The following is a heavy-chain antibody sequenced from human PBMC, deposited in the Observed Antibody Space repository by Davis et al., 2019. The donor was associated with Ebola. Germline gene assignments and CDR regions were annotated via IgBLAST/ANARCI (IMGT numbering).Heavy chain of an antibody. D-gene: IGHD3-9*01. J-gene: IGHJ4*02. CDR2: ISWDGGST. Sequence: PGRSLRLSCAASGFTFADYTMHWVRHAPGKGLEWVSLISWDGGSTYYADSVKGRFSISRDNSKNTLFLQMSSLRSEDTAIYYCAKGELVITRGYFDYWGQGILVTVSS. CDR1: GFTFADYT. V-gene: IGHV3-43*01. CDR3: AKGELVITRGYFDY.